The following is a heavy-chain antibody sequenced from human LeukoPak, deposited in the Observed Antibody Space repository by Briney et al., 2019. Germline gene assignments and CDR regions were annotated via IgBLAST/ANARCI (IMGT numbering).Heavy chain of an antibody. CDR2: INHSGST. CDR1: GGSFSGYY. V-gene: IGHV4-34*01. CDR3: AREGYSGSYYRLYYFDY. D-gene: IGHD1-26*01. J-gene: IGHJ4*02. Sequence: PSETLSLTCAVYGGSFSGYYWSWIRQPPGKGLEWIGEINHSGSTNYNPSLKSRVTISVGTSKNQFSLKLSSVTAADTAVYYCAREGYSGSYYRLYYFDYWGQGTLVTVSS.